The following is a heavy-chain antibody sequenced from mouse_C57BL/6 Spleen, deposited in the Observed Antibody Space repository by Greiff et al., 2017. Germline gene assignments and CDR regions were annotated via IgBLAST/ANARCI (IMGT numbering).Heavy chain of an antibody. CDR1: GFNINNTY. Sequence: VQLQQSVAELVRPGASVKLSCTASGFNINNTYMHWVKQRPEQGLEWIGRIDPANGNTKYAPKFQGKATITADTSSNTAYLQLSSLTSEDTAIYYCAFITAVVATSRYFDVWGTGTTVTVSS. CDR3: AFITAVVATSRYFDV. V-gene: IGHV14-3*01. CDR2: IDPANGNT. J-gene: IGHJ1*03. D-gene: IGHD1-1*01.